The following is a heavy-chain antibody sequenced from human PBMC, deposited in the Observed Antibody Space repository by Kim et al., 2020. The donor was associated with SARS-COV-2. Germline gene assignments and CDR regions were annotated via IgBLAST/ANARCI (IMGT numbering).Heavy chain of an antibody. CDR3: ARDSRGYSYGWGAFDI. Sequence: SVKGRSTNSRDNSKNTLYLQMNSLRADDTAVYYCARDSRGYSYGWGAFDIWGQGTMVTVSS. J-gene: IGHJ3*02. D-gene: IGHD5-18*01. V-gene: IGHV3-66*01.